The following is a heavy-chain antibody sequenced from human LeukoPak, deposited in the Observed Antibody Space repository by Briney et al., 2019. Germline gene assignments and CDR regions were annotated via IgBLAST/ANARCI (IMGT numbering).Heavy chain of an antibody. D-gene: IGHD2-21*01. Sequence: ASVKVSCKASGSIFIDYYMRWVRQVPGRGVEWRGWLSRRSGATKIAPKVQGRVTLTRDISISTAYVELTTLASDDTAVYYCVSWAGGNSDVASFDFWGQGTLVLVSS. CDR2: LSRRSGAT. J-gene: IGHJ4*02. CDR3: VSWAGGNSDVASFDF. CDR1: GSIFIDYY. V-gene: IGHV1-2*02.